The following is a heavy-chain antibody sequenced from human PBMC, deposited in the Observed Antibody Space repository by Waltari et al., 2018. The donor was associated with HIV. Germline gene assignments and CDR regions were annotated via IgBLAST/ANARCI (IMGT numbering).Heavy chain of an antibody. D-gene: IGHD3-16*01. Sequence: QVQLQQWGAGLLKPSETLSLTCAVYGGSFSGYYWSWIRQPPGKGLEWIGEINHSGSTNYHPSLKSRVTISVDTSKNQFSLKLSSVTAADTAVYYCARGDLGGGWYYFDYWGQGTLVTVSS. V-gene: IGHV4-34*01. J-gene: IGHJ4*02. CDR2: INHSGST. CDR3: ARGDLGGGWYYFDY. CDR1: GGSFSGYY.